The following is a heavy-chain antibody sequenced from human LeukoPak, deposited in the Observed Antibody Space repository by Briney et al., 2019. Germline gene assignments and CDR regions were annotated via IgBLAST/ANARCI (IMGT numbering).Heavy chain of an antibody. D-gene: IGHD3-9*01. J-gene: IGHJ6*02. CDR3: AREKGYDILTGYNYGMDV. Sequence: GESLRLSCAASGFTFSNYWMSWVRQAPGKGLEWVGNIKGDGSEKNYVDSVKGRFTISRDNAKNTLYLQMNSLRAEDTAVYYCAREKGYDILTGYNYGMDVWGQGTTVTVSS. V-gene: IGHV3-7*01. CDR2: IKGDGSEK. CDR1: GFTFSNYW.